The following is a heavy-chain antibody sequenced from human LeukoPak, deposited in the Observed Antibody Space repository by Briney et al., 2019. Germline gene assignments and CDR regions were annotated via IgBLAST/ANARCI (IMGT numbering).Heavy chain of an antibody. V-gene: IGHV4-4*07. CDR1: GGSIINHY. CDR3: ARDVRYASGWSTPES. Sequence: PSETLSLTCTVSGGSIINHYWGWIRQPAGKGLEWIGRIYSSGSANYSPSLKSRVSMSIDTSNNHFSLNLTSVTAADTALYFCARDVRYASGWSTPESWGQGTLVTVSS. J-gene: IGHJ5*02. D-gene: IGHD6-19*01. CDR2: IYSSGSA.